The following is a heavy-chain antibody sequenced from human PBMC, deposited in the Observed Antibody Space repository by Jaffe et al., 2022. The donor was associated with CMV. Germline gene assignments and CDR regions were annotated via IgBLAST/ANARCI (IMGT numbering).Heavy chain of an antibody. CDR1: GFTFSSYE. D-gene: IGHD6-19*01. CDR2: ISNSATTI. Sequence: EVQLVESGGDLVQPGGSLRLSCAASGFTFSSYEMNWVRQAPGKGLEWVSYISNSATTIHYADSVKGRFTISRDNAKNSLYLQMNSLRAEDTAVYYCARTYTSGWGKELDYWGQGTLVTVSS. CDR3: ARTYTSGWGKELDY. V-gene: IGHV3-48*03. J-gene: IGHJ4*02.